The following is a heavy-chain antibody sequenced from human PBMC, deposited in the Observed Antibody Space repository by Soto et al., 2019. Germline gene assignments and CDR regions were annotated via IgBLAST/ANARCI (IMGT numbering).Heavy chain of an antibody. CDR1: GGSFSGYY. J-gene: IGHJ5*02. D-gene: IGHD3-3*01. Sequence: SETLSLTCAVYGGSFSGYYWSWIRQPPGKGLEWIGEINHSGSTNYNPSLKSRVTISVDTSKNQFSLKLSSVTAADTAVYYCARGLYYDLWSGYHNWFDPWGQGTLVTVSS. CDR2: INHSGST. V-gene: IGHV4-34*01. CDR3: ARGLYYDLWSGYHNWFDP.